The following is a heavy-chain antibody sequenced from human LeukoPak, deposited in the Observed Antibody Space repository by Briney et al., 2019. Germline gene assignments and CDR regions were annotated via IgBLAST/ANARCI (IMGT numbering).Heavy chain of an antibody. J-gene: IGHJ1*01. CDR2: INHSGST. CDR1: GGSISSYY. CDR3: ARGSPYCSSTSCYQYFQH. D-gene: IGHD2-2*01. V-gene: IGHV4-34*01. Sequence: SETLSLTCTVSGGSISSYYWSWIRQPPGKGLEWIGEINHSGSTNYNPSLKSRVTISVDTSKNQFSLKLSSVTAADTAVYYCARGSPYCSSTSCYQYFQHWGQGTLVTVSS.